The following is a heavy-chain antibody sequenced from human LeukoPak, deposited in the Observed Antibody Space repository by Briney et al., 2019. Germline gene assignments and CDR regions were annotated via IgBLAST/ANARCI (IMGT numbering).Heavy chain of an antibody. J-gene: IGHJ4*02. CDR3: ARGGYDILTGYYISDY. Sequence: SETLSLTCTVSGGSISSGSYYWGWIRQPAGKGLEWIGRIYTRGSTNYNPSLKSRVTISVDTSKNQFSLKLSSVTAADTAVYYCARGGYDILTGYYISDYWGQGTLVTVSS. CDR1: GGSISSGSYY. CDR2: IYTRGST. V-gene: IGHV4-61*02. D-gene: IGHD3-9*01.